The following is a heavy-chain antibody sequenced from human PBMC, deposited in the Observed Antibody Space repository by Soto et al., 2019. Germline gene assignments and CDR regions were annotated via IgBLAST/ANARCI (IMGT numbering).Heavy chain of an antibody. J-gene: IGHJ5*02. V-gene: IGHV4-59*08. Sequence: SETLSLTCTVSGGSISSYYWSWIRQPPGKGLEWIGYIYYSGSTNYNPSLKSRVTISVDTSKNQFSLGLSSVTAADTAVYYCARHARYYDILTGYSTLSWFDPWGQGTLVTVSS. CDR2: IYYSGST. D-gene: IGHD3-9*01. CDR3: ARHARYYDILTGYSTLSWFDP. CDR1: GGSISSYY.